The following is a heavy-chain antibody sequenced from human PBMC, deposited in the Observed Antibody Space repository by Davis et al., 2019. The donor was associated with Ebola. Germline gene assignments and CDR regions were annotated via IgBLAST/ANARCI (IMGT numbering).Heavy chain of an antibody. J-gene: IGHJ5*02. D-gene: IGHD2-2*01. CDR2: IYPGDSDT. Sequence: GESLKISCKGSGYSFTSYWIGWVRQMPGKGLEWMGIIYPGDSDTRYSPSFQGQVTISADKSISTAYLQWSSLKASDTAMYYCARSGYCSSTSCYLNWFDPWGQGTLVTVSS. CDR3: ARSGYCSSTSCYLNWFDP. CDR1: GYSFTSYW. V-gene: IGHV5-51*01.